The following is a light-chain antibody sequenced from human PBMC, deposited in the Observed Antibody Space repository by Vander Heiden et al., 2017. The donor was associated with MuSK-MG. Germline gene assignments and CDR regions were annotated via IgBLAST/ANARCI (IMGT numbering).Light chain of an antibody. CDR3: RQGEHCPNT. V-gene: IGKV2D-30*01. CDR1: QSLVYSDGNTS. CDR2: KGS. J-gene: IGKJ2*01. Sequence: DVVMTQSPLSLPVTLGQPASISCRSSQSLVYSDGNTSLNWFQQRPGQSPRRLIYKGSNWDSGVPDRFSGSGSGTDFTLKISRVEAEDVGVYYCRQGEHCPNTFGQGTKLEIK.